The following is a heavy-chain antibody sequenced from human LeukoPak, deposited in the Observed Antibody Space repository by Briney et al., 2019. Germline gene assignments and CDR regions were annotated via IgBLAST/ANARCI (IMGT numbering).Heavy chain of an antibody. D-gene: IGHD4-23*01. CDR3: ARAGGNYYYMDV. CDR1: GFTFSSYG. Sequence: GGSLRLSCAASGFTFSSYGMHWVRQAPGKGLEWVAVIWYDGSNKYYADSVKGRFTISRDNSKNTLYLQMNSLRAEDTAVYYCARAGGNYYYMDVWGKGTTVTVSS. V-gene: IGHV3-33*01. J-gene: IGHJ6*03. CDR2: IWYDGSNK.